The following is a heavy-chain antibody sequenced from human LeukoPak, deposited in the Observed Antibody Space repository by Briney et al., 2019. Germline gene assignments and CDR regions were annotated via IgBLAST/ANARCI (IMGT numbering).Heavy chain of an antibody. CDR1: GFTFSTFW. CDR2: IKHDGSEK. CDR3: ARVDFDWLYHLIGNDY. V-gene: IGHV3-7*03. J-gene: IGHJ4*02. D-gene: IGHD3-9*01. Sequence: GGSLRLSCAASGFTFSTFWMSWVRQAPGKGLEWVANIKHDGSEKYYVDSVKGRFTISRDNAKNSLYLQMNSLRAEDTAVYYCARVDFDWLYHLIGNDYWGQGTLVTVSS.